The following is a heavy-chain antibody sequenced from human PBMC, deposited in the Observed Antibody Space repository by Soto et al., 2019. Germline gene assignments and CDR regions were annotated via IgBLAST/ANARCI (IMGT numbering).Heavy chain of an antibody. CDR1: GFIFRIYA. Sequence: PGGSLRLSCAAPGFIFRIYAMSWVRQAPGKGLEWVSYISSSSSTIYYADSVKGRFTISRDDSKNSLYLQMNSLKNEDTAVYYCARISAATSNAFDIWGQGTMVTVSS. J-gene: IGHJ3*02. CDR2: ISSSSSTI. CDR3: ARISAATSNAFDI. V-gene: IGHV3-48*02. D-gene: IGHD6-13*01.